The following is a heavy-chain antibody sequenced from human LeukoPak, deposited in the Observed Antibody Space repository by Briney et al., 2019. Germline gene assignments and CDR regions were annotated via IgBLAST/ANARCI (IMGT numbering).Heavy chain of an antibody. CDR2: IIPIFGIA. Sequence: SVKVPCKASGGTFSSYAISWVRQAPGQGLEWMGRIIPIFGIANYSQKFQGRVTITADKSAGTAYMELSSLRAEDTAVYYCARGRGHAYESSGYFDYWGQGTLVTVSS. CDR3: ARGRGHAYESSGYFDY. J-gene: IGHJ4*02. CDR1: GGTFSSYA. D-gene: IGHD3-22*01. V-gene: IGHV1-69*04.